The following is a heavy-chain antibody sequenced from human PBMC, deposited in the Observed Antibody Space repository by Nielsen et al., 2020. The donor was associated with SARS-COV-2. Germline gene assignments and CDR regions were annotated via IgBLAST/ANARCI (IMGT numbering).Heavy chain of an antibody. J-gene: IGHJ4*02. D-gene: IGHD3-10*01. CDR3: ARVLTMVRGVIIPGY. CDR2: MNPNSGNT. Sequence: ASVKVSCKASGYTFTSYDINWVRQATGQGLEWMGWMNPNSGNTGYAQKFQGRVIMTRNTSISTAYMELSSLRSEDTAVYYCARVLTMVRGVIIPGYWGQGTLVTVSS. CDR1: GYTFTSYD. V-gene: IGHV1-8*01.